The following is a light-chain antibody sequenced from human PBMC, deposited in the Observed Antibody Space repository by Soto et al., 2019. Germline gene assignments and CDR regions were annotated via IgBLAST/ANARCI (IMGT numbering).Light chain of an antibody. CDR3: QQSYRSPYT. CDR1: QNINIY. CDR2: GAS. Sequence: IQLTQSPSSLSASVGDRVTVTCRASQNINIYLNWYQQKPGKAPTLLIYGASSLQSGVPSRFSGGGSRTDFTLTISSLQAEDFATYDCQQSYRSPYTFGQGTRLGI. V-gene: IGKV1-39*01. J-gene: IGKJ2*01.